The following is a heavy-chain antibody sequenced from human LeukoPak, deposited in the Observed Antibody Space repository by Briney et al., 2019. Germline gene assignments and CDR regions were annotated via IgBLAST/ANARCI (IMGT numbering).Heavy chain of an antibody. D-gene: IGHD6-19*01. Sequence: SGRSLRLSCAASGFTFSDYGIHWVRQAPGKGLEWVAVIWYDGTNKYYGDSVKGRFTISRDNAKNSLYLQMNSLRAEDTALYYCAKAAGIAVAGTPFDPWGQGTLVTVSS. J-gene: IGHJ5*02. CDR1: GFTFSDYG. CDR3: AKAAGIAVAGTPFDP. V-gene: IGHV3-33*03. CDR2: IWYDGTNK.